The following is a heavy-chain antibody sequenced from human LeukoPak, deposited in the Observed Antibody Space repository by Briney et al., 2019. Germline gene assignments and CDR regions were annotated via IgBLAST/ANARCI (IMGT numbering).Heavy chain of an antibody. Sequence: ASVTVSCKASGYTFTVYYMHWVRQAPGQGRGWMGWINPNSGGTNYAQKFQGRVTMTRDTSISTAYMELSRLRSDDTAVYYCARMEMATLKTFDYWGQGTLVTVSS. CDR2: INPNSGGT. J-gene: IGHJ4*02. V-gene: IGHV1-2*02. CDR1: GYTFTVYY. CDR3: ARMEMATLKTFDY. D-gene: IGHD5-24*01.